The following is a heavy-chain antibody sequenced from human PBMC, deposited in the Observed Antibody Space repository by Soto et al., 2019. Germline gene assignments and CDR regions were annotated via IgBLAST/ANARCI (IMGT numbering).Heavy chain of an antibody. Sequence: ASVKVSCKACGYAFTSYALHWVCQAPGQRLEWMGWINAGNGKTAYSQKFQGRVTITRDTSASTAYMELSSLRSEDTAVYYCARTLYGDNVDYWGQGTLVTVSS. J-gene: IGHJ4*02. CDR3: ARTLYGDNVDY. CDR2: INAGNGKT. CDR1: GYAFTSYA. V-gene: IGHV1-3*01. D-gene: IGHD4-17*01.